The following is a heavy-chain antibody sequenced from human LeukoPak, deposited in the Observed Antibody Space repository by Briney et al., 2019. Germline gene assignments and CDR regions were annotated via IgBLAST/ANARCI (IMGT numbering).Heavy chain of an antibody. CDR2: AYYRSKWYN. CDR1: GDTVSSNSAA. J-gene: IGHJ3*02. Sequence: SQTLSLTCAISGDTVSSNSAAWNCIRQSPSKGLEWLGRAYYRSKWYNDYAVSVKSRITIKPDTYKSQFSLQLNSATPEDTAEYYCARGPRTTNDAFDIWGQGTMVTVSS. D-gene: IGHD1-1*01. CDR3: ARGPRTTNDAFDI. V-gene: IGHV6-1*01.